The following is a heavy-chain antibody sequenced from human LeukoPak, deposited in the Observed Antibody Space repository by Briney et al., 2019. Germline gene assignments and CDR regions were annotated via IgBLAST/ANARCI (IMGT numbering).Heavy chain of an antibody. J-gene: IGHJ4*02. D-gene: IGHD3-9*01. CDR2: IYHSGST. CDR3: AGLVTDPYYFDY. CDR1: GYSISSGYY. Sequence: SETLSLTCTVSGYSISSGYYWGWIRQRPGKGLEWIGSIYHSGSTYYNPSLKSRVTISVDTSKNQFSLKLSSVTAADTAVYYCAGLVTDPYYFDYWGQGTLVTVSS. V-gene: IGHV4-38-2*02.